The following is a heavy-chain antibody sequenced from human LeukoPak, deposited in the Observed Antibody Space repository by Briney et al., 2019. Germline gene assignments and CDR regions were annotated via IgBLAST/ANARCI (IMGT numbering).Heavy chain of an antibody. V-gene: IGHV3-74*01. Sequence: SGGSLRLSCAASGFTFSTYWMHWVRQAPGKGLVWVSRIYSDGSGTIYADSVKGRFTISRDNAKNTLFLQMNSLTVEDTAMYYCAKDLSWGATDYWGQGTLVTVSS. D-gene: IGHD6-13*01. J-gene: IGHJ4*02. CDR1: GFTFSTYW. CDR3: AKDLSWGATDY. CDR2: IYSDGSGT.